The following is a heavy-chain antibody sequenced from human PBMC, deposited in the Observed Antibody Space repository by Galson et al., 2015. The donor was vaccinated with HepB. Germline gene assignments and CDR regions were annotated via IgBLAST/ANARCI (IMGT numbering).Heavy chain of an antibody. CDR1: GFTFSSYW. Sequence: SLRLSCAASGFTFSSYWMSWVRQAPGKGLEWVANIKQDGSEKCYLDSVKGRFTISRDNAENSLYLQMNSLRAEDTAVYYCGYSGYCTATRCAFDYWGQGTLVTVSS. V-gene: IGHV3-7*01. CDR2: IKQDGSEK. D-gene: IGHD2-8*02. J-gene: IGHJ4*02. CDR3: GYSGYCTATRCAFDY.